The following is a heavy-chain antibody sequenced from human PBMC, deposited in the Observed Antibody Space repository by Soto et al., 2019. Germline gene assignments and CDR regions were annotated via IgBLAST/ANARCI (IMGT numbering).Heavy chain of an antibody. V-gene: IGHV3-30-3*01. CDR3: ARDQRGGRYCSSTSCYGMDV. J-gene: IGHJ6*02. Sequence: QVQLVESGGGVVQPGRSLRLSCAASGFTFSSYAMHWVRQAPGKGLEWVAVISYDGSNKYYADSVKGRFTISRDNSKNTLYLQMNGLRAEDTAVYYCARDQRGGRYCSSTSCYGMDVWGQGTTVTVSS. CDR2: ISYDGSNK. CDR1: GFTFSSYA. D-gene: IGHD2-2*01.